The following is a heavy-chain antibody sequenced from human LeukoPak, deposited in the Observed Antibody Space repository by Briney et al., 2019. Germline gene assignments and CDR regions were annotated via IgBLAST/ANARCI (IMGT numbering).Heavy chain of an antibody. CDR2: FSSSCSTI. Sequence: GGSLRLSCAASGFPFNTYEMIWVPQAPGKGLEWVSYFSSSCSTIYYADSVKGRFTISRDNAKNSLYLQMNSLRAEDTDVYYCARVGAYAAVNCWGQGTRVTVSS. D-gene: IGHD3-16*01. CDR1: GFPFNTYE. CDR3: ARVGAYAAVNC. V-gene: IGHV3-48*03. J-gene: IGHJ4*02.